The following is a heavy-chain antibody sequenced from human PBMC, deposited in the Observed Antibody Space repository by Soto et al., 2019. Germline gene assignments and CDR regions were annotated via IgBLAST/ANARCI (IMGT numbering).Heavy chain of an antibody. CDR1: GGSISSGGYY. CDR3: ARDSLRYYYDSSGYYRYYYYGMAV. Sequence: SETLSLTCTVSGGSISSGGYYWSWIRQHPGKGLEWIGYIYYSGSTYYNPSLKSRVTISVDTSKNQFSLKLSSVTAADTAVYYCARDSLRYYYDSSGYYRYYYYGMAVWXQGTTVTVSS. D-gene: IGHD3-22*01. J-gene: IGHJ6*02. CDR2: IYYSGST. V-gene: IGHV4-31*03.